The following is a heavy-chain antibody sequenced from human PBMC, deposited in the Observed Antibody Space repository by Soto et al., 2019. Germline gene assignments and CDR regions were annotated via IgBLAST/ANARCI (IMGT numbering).Heavy chain of an antibody. CDR1: GGSFSGYY. CDR3: ARNPLDYYDSSGDPEDY. D-gene: IGHD3-22*01. J-gene: IGHJ4*02. V-gene: IGHV4-34*01. CDR2: INHSGST. Sequence: PSETLSLTCAVYGGSFSGYYWSWIRQPPGKGLEWIGEINHSGSTNYNPSLKGRVTISVDTSKNQFSLKLSSVTAADTAVYYCARNPLDYYDSSGDPEDYWGQGTLVTVSS.